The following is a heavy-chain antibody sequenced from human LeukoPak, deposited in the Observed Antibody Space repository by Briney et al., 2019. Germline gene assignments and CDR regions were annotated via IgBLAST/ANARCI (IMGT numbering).Heavy chain of an antibody. J-gene: IGHJ5*02. CDR1: GYTFTSYD. CDR3: ARARSIQWFAP. D-gene: IGHD5-18*01. V-gene: IGHV1-8*01. CDR2: MNPNSGNT. Sequence: GASVKVSCKASGYTFTSYDINWVRQATGQGLEWMGWMNPNSGNTGYAQKVQGRVTMTRNTSISTAYMELSSLRSEDTAVYYCARARSIQWFAPWGEGTLVTVSS.